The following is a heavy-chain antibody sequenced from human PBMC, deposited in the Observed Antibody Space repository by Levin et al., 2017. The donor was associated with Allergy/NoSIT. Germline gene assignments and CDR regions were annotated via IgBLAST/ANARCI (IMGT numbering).Heavy chain of an antibody. CDR2: MDPNTEKT. D-gene: IGHD3-22*01. V-gene: IGHV1-8*02. CDR1: GYSFNNYD. CDR3: ARDYDDFILWPGEGTYSGLDV. Sequence: GESLKISCKAAGYSFNNYDIHWMRQATGQGLEWMGWMDPNTEKTGYAQKFQGRITMTRNTSTSTAYLELSSLRSEDPAVYYCARDYDDFILWPGEGTYSGLDVWGQGTTVTVS. J-gene: IGHJ6*02.